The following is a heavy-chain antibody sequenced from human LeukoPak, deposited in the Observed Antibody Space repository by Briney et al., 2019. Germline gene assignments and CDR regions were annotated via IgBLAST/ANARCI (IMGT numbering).Heavy chain of an antibody. V-gene: IGHV3-23*01. CDR1: GFTFSSYA. CDR3: AKDGQWFGELLGY. D-gene: IGHD3-10*01. Sequence: GGSLRLSCAASGFTFSSYAMSWVRQAPGKGLEWVSAISGSGGSTYYADSVKGRFTISRDNSKNALYLQMNSLRAEDTAVYYCAKDGQWFGELLGYWGQGTLVTVSS. J-gene: IGHJ4*02. CDR2: ISGSGGST.